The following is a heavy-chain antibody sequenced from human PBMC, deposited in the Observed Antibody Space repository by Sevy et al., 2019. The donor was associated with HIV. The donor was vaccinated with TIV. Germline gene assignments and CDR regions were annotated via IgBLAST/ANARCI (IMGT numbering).Heavy chain of an antibody. CDR3: ARAGSGWYDHYFDP. CDR1: GYTFTSYD. CDR2: MNPNSGNT. J-gene: IGHJ4*02. Sequence: ASVKVSCKASGYTFTSYDINWVRQATGQGLEWMGWMNPNSGNTGYAQKFQGRVTMTRNTSISTAYMELRSLRSEDTAKYYCARAGSGWYDHYFDPWGQGTRVTVSS. D-gene: IGHD6-19*01. V-gene: IGHV1-8*01.